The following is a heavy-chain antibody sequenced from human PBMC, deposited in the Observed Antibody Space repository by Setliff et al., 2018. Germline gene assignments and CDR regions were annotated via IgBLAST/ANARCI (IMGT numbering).Heavy chain of an antibody. V-gene: IGHV4-61*01. Sequence: SETLSLTCTVSGGSVSSGSYYWSWIRQPPGKGLEWIGYIYYSGSTNYNPSLKSRVTISVDTSKNQFSLKLSSVTAADTAVYYCARSQWGGESYYFDYWGQGTLGTVSS. D-gene: IGHD2-15*01. CDR3: ARSQWGGESYYFDY. J-gene: IGHJ4*02. CDR2: IYYSGST. CDR1: GGSVSSGSYY.